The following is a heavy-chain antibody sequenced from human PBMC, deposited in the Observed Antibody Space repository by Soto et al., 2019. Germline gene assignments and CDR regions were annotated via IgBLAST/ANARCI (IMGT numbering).Heavy chain of an antibody. J-gene: IGHJ6*02. CDR2: IIPIFGTA. Sequence: QVQLVQSGAEVKKPGSSVKVSCKASGGTFSSYAISWVGQAPGQGLEWMGGIIPIFGTANYAQKFQGRVTITADESTSTAYMELSSLRSEDTAVYYCASHGRQLVDYYYGMDVWGQGTTVTVSS. D-gene: IGHD6-6*01. CDR1: GGTFSSYA. CDR3: ASHGRQLVDYYYGMDV. V-gene: IGHV1-69*13.